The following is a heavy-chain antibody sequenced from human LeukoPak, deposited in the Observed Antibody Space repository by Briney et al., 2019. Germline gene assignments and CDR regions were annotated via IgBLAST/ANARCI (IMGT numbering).Heavy chain of an antibody. CDR1: GYTLTELS. CDR3: ATDKRIAVAGTNYYYGMDV. CDR2: FDPEDGET. Sequence: ASVKVSCKVSGYTLTELSMHWVRQAPGKGLEWMGGFDPEDGETIYAQKFQGRVTTTEDTSTDTAYTELSSLRSEDTAVYYCATDKRIAVAGTNYYYGMDVWGQGTTVTVSS. J-gene: IGHJ6*02. V-gene: IGHV1-24*01. D-gene: IGHD6-19*01.